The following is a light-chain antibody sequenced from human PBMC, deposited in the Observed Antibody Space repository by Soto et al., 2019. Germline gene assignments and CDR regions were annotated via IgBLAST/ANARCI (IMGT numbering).Light chain of an antibody. V-gene: IGKV1-39*01. CDR2: DAS. J-gene: IGKJ5*01. CDR1: QSISTY. Sequence: DIQMTQSPSSLSASVGNRVTITCRASQSISTYLNWYQKKPGKAPNLLIYDASRLQSGVPSRFSGSGGGTDFTLSISSVQPEDFETYLCQQSYMDPITLGKGKQLEIK. CDR3: QQSYMDPIT.